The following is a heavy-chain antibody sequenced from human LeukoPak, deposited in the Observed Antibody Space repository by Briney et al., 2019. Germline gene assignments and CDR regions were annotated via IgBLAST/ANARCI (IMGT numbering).Heavy chain of an antibody. Sequence: PGGSLRLSCAASGFTFSSYSMNWVRQAPGKGLEWVSYISSSSSTIYYADSVKGRFTISRDNAKNSMYLQMNSLRAEDSTVYYCARDRLSGSYIDYWGQGTLVTVSP. J-gene: IGHJ4*02. CDR2: ISSSSSTI. D-gene: IGHD1-26*01. V-gene: IGHV3-48*01. CDR3: ARDRLSGSYIDY. CDR1: GFTFSSYS.